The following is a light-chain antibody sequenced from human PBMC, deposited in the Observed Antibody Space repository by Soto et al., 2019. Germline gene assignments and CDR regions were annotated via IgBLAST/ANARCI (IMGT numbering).Light chain of an antibody. J-gene: IGKJ1*01. CDR3: QQYYTTPVT. Sequence: DIVMTQSPDSLAVSLGEGATINCKSSQSLLHLAWYQQKPGQPPKLLIYWASTRESGVPDRCSGSGSGTDFTLTISSLQAEDVAVYYCQQYYTTPVTFGQGTKVEIK. CDR2: WAS. V-gene: IGKV4-1*01. CDR1: QSLLH.